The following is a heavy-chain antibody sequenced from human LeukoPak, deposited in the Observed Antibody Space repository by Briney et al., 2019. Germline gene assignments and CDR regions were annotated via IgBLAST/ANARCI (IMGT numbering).Heavy chain of an antibody. V-gene: IGHV3-23*01. CDR1: GFTFSSFA. D-gene: IGHD6-13*01. CDR3: AKRLAAVGAVDY. CDR2: ISDSGGPA. Sequence: GGSLRLSCAASGFTFSSFAMGWVRQAPGKGLEWVSIISDSGGPAYYADSVRGRFTISRDNSKNTLYLQMNSLRAEDTALYYCAKRLAAVGAVDYWGQGTLVTVSS. J-gene: IGHJ4*02.